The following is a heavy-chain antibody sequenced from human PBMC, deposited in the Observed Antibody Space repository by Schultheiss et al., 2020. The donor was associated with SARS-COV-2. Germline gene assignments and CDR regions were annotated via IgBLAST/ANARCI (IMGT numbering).Heavy chain of an antibody. CDR2: INPSGGST. CDR3: ARGESAVAGIWSAFDI. D-gene: IGHD6-19*01. CDR1: GYTFTSYY. J-gene: IGHJ3*02. V-gene: IGHV1-46*01. Sequence: ASVKVSCKASGYTFTSYYMHWVRQAPGQGLEWMGIINPSGGSTSYAQKFQGRVTMTRDTSTSTVYMELSSLRSEDTAVYYCARGESAVAGIWSAFDIWGQGTMVTVSS.